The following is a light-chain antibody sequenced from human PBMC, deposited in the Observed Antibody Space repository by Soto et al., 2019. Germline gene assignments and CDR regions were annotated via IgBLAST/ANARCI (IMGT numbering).Light chain of an antibody. J-gene: IGKJ4*01. CDR1: QGVSRY. V-gene: IGKV1-9*01. Sequence: IQLTQSPSSLSASVGDSVTITCRASQGVSRYLSWYQQKPGRAPILLISAASTLQSGVPARFSGSGSGTDFTLSITSLQPEVFATYYCQQLNTYPVTFGGGTKVEIK. CDR3: QQLNTYPVT. CDR2: AAS.